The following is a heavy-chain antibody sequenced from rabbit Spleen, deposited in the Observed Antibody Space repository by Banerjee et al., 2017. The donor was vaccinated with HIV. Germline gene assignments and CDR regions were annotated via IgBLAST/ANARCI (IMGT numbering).Heavy chain of an antibody. CDR2: IYAGSSGST. Sequence: QEQLEESGGDLVKPEGSLTLTCTASGFTLSSSYWMCWVRQAPGKGPEWIACIYAGSSGSTYYANWAKGRFTISKTSSTVDLKMTSLTAADTATYFCARCDRSDDYVDLWGQGTLVTVS. D-gene: IGHD1-1*01. J-gene: IGHJ4*01. CDR1: GFTLSSSYW. CDR3: ARCDRSDDYVDL. V-gene: IGHV1S45*01.